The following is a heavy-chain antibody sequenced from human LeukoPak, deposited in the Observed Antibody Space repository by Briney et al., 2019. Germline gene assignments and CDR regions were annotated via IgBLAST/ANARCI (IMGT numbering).Heavy chain of an antibody. Sequence: GSLRLSCAASGFTFTNAWMSWVRQAPGKGLEWVGRIKSKTDGGTTDYAAPVKGRFTISRDDSKNTLYLQMNSLKTEDTAVYYCTTDSFDWLDYFDYWGQGTLVTVSS. D-gene: IGHD3-9*01. V-gene: IGHV3-15*01. CDR3: TTDSFDWLDYFDY. CDR2: IKSKTDGGTT. J-gene: IGHJ4*02. CDR1: GFTFTNAW.